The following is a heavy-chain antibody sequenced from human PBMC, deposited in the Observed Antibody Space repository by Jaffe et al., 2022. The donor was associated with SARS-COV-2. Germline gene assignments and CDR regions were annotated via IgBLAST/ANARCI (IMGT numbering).Heavy chain of an antibody. Sequence: QVQLQESGPGLVKPSQTLSLTCTVSGGSISSGDYYWSWIRQPPGKGLEWIGYIYYSGSTYYNPSLKSRVSISVDTSKNQFSLKLTSVTAADAAVYYCARDLNYFDSSGYHGAFDIWGQGTMVTVSS. V-gene: IGHV4-30-4*01. D-gene: IGHD3-22*01. J-gene: IGHJ3*02. CDR3: ARDLNYFDSSGYHGAFDI. CDR2: IYYSGST. CDR1: GGSISSGDYY.